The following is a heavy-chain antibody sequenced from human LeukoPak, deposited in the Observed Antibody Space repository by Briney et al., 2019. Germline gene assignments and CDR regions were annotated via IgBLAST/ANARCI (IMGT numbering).Heavy chain of an antibody. CDR2: IYSSGNT. V-gene: IGHV3-53*01. CDR1: GCTVSSNY. Sequence: PGGSLRLSCAASGCTVSSNYMSWVRQAPGKGLEWVSIIYSSGNTYYADSVKGRFTISRDNSKNTLYLQMNSLRAEDTAVYYCATMTTVIMGGYYYGMDVWGQGTTVTVSS. CDR3: ATMTTVIMGGYYYGMDV. J-gene: IGHJ6*02. D-gene: IGHD4-17*01.